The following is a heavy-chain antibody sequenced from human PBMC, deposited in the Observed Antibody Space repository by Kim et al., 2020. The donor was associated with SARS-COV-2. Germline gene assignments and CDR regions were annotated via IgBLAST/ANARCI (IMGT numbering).Heavy chain of an antibody. V-gene: IGHV3-30*02. CDR3: AKGGSDGDYFDY. D-gene: IGHD4-17*01. J-gene: IGHJ4*02. Sequence: YYADSVKGRFTISRDNSKKTLYLQMNSLRAEDTAVYYCAKGGSDGDYFDYWGQGTLVTVSS.